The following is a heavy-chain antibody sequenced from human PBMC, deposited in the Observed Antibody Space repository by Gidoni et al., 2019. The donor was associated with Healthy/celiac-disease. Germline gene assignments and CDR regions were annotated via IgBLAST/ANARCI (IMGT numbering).Heavy chain of an antibody. Sequence: QVQLQESGPGLVKPSETLSLTCTVSGGSISSHYWSWIRHPPGQGLEWIGYIYYSGSTNYNPSLKSRVTISVDTSKNQFSLKLSSVPAADTAVYYCARHAPPQGVNYYGSGSYYKSNYYYYGMDVWGQGTTVTVSS. CDR2: IYYSGST. CDR3: ARHAPPQGVNYYGSGSYYKSNYYYYGMDV. CDR1: GGSISSHY. J-gene: IGHJ6*02. V-gene: IGHV4-59*08. D-gene: IGHD3-10*01.